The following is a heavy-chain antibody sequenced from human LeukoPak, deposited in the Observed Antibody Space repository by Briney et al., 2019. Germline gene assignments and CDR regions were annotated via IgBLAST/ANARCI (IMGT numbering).Heavy chain of an antibody. CDR2: IRYDGSNK. Sequence: GGSLRLSCAASGFAFSSYGMHWVRQAPGKGLEWVAFIRYDGSNKYYADSVKGRFTISRDNSKNTLYLQMNSLRAEDTAVYYCAILGGYSYGGRYFDYWGQGTLVTVSS. J-gene: IGHJ4*02. V-gene: IGHV3-30*02. CDR1: GFAFSSYG. CDR3: AILGGYSYGGRYFDY. D-gene: IGHD5-18*01.